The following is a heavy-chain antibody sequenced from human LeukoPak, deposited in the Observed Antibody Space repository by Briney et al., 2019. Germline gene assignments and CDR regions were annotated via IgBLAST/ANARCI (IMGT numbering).Heavy chain of an antibody. Sequence: PGGSLRLSCAASGFTFSSYAMSWVRQAPGKGLEWVSAISGSGGSTYYADSVKGRFTISRDNSKNTLYLQINSLRAEDTAVYYCAKASIVPAAKGVDYWGQGTLVTVSS. D-gene: IGHD2-2*01. J-gene: IGHJ4*02. CDR2: ISGSGGST. CDR3: AKASIVPAAKGVDY. V-gene: IGHV3-23*01. CDR1: GFTFSSYA.